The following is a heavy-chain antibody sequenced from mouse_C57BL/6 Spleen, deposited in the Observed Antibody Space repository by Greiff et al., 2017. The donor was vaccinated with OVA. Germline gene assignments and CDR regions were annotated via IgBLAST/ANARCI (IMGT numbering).Heavy chain of an antibody. D-gene: IGHD1-1*01. CDR1: GFSLTSYG. Sequence: QVQLKQSGPGLVAPSQSLSITCTVSGFSLTSYGVDWVRQPPGKGLEWLGEIWGGGSTNYNSALMYRLSISKDNSKSQVFLKMNSLQTDDTAMYYCARRSPYYCSSPFAYWGQGTLVTVSA. CDR2: IWGGGST. CDR3: ARRSPYYCSSPFAY. V-gene: IGHV2-9*01. J-gene: IGHJ3*01.